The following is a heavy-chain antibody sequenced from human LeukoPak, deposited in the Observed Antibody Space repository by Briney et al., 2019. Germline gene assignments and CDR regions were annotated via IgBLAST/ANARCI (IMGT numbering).Heavy chain of an antibody. Sequence: PGGSLRLSCAASGFTFSSYAMSWVRQAPGKGLEWVSAISGSGGSTYYADSVKGRFTISRDNSKNTLHLQMNSLRAEDTAVYYCAAAPSPDVDTAMVYYYGMDVWGQGTTVTVSS. J-gene: IGHJ6*02. V-gene: IGHV3-23*01. CDR1: GFTFSSYA. CDR3: AAAPSPDVDTAMVYYYGMDV. CDR2: ISGSGGST. D-gene: IGHD5-18*01.